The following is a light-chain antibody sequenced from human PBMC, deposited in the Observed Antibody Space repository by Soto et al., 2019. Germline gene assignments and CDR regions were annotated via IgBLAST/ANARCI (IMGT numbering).Light chain of an antibody. Sequence: IVMTQSPLSLPVTPGEPASISCRSSQSLLHSNGYNYLDWYLQKPGQSPQLLIYLGSNRASGVPDRFGGSGSGTDFTLKISRVEAEDVGVYYCMQPLQSWTFGQGTKVDIK. CDR3: MQPLQSWT. CDR1: QSLLHSNGYNY. V-gene: IGKV2-28*01. CDR2: LGS. J-gene: IGKJ1*01.